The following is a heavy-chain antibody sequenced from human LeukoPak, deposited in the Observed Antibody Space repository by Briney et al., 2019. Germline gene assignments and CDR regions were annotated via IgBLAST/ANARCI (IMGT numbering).Heavy chain of an antibody. J-gene: IGHJ3*02. CDR3: AKAKITLIVVANPNSGALDI. D-gene: IGHD3-22*01. Sequence: GGSLRLSYAASGFTFSSYSMNWVRQAPGKGLEWVSGISGSGSSTYSADSVKGRFTISRDNSNNTLYLQMNSLRAEDTALYYCAKAKITLIVVANPNSGALDIWGQGTMVTVSS. CDR2: ISGSGSST. CDR1: GFTFSSYS. V-gene: IGHV3-23*01.